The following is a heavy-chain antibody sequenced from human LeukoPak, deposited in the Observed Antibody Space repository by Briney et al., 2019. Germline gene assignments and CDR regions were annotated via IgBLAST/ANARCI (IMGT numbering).Heavy chain of an antibody. CDR2: ISYDGSNK. CDR3: ARDLYYYDSSGSFDY. V-gene: IGHV3-30-3*01. D-gene: IGHD3-22*01. Sequence: GGSLRFSCAASGFTFSSYAMHWVRQAPGKGLEWVAVISYDGSNKYYADSVKGRFTISRDNSKNTLYLQMNSLRAEDTAVYYCARDLYYYDSSGSFDYWGQGTLVTVSS. CDR1: GFTFSSYA. J-gene: IGHJ4*02.